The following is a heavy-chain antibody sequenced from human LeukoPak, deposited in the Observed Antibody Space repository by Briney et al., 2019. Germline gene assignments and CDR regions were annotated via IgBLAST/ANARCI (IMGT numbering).Heavy chain of an antibody. V-gene: IGHV1-69*04. CDR2: IIPVLNIP. Sequence: SVKVSCKASGGTFSSYSISWVRQAPGQGLEWMGRIIPVLNIPNYAQNFQGRVMITADKSTSTAYMELSSLRSEDTAVYYCARGGPLGVVTHHFDFWGQGTLVTVSS. J-gene: IGHJ4*02. CDR1: GGTFSSYS. CDR3: ARGGPLGVVTHHFDF. D-gene: IGHD3-3*01.